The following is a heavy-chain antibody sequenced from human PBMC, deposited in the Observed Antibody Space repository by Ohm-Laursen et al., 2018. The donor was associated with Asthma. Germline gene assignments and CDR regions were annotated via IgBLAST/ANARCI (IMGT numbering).Heavy chain of an antibody. CDR2: ISYDGSNK. CDR1: GFTFSSYA. CDR3: ARTPDDFWDDY. D-gene: IGHD3-3*01. J-gene: IGHJ4*02. V-gene: IGHV3-30-3*01. Sequence: SLRLSCAASGFTFSSYAMHWVRQAPGKGLEWVAVISYDGSNKYYADSVKGRFTISRDNSKNTLYLQMNSLRAEDTAVYYCARTPDDFWDDYWGQGTLVTVSS.